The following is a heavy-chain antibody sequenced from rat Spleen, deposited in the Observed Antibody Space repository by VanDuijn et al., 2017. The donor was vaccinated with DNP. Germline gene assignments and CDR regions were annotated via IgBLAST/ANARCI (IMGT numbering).Heavy chain of an antibody. V-gene: IGHV2-47*01. CDR3: ARDLIIRDTTSAMDA. Sequence: QVQLKESRPGLVQPSQTLSLTCTVSGLSLTSNSVSWIRQPPGKGLEWMGVIWKHGATRYNSALKSRLSFSKATSKSQVFLKLNSLQTEDTATYYCARDLIIRDTTSAMDAWGQGTSVTVSS. CDR2: IWKHGAT. J-gene: IGHJ4*01. D-gene: IGHD4-3*01. CDR1: GLSLTSNS.